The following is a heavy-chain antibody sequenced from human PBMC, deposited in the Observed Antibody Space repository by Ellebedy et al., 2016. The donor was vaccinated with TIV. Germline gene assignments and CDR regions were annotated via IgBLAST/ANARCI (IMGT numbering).Heavy chain of an antibody. CDR3: ARRAVGATDWFDP. CDR2: ISGSGGST. D-gene: IGHD1-26*01. CDR1: GFTFSSYA. V-gene: IGHV3-23*01. J-gene: IGHJ5*02. Sequence: GESLKISCAASGFTFSSYAMSWVRQAPGKGLEWVSAISGSGGSTYYADSVKGRFTISRDNAKNSLYLQMNSLRAEDTAVYYCARRAVGATDWFDPWGQGTLVTVSS.